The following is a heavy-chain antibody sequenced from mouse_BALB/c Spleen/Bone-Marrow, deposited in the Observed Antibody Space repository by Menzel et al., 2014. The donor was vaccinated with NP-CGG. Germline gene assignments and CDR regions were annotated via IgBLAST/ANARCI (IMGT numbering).Heavy chain of an antibody. D-gene: IGHD2-1*01. Sequence: VQLKESGGGLVQPGGSLKLSRAASGFTFSSYTMSWVRQTPEKRLEWVAYISNGGGSTYYPDTVKGRFTISRDNAKNTLYLQMSSLKSEDTAMYYCARQIYFPYFDYWGQGTTLTVSS. CDR3: ARQIYFPYFDY. V-gene: IGHV5-12-2*01. CDR2: ISNGGGST. CDR1: GFTFSSYT. J-gene: IGHJ2*01.